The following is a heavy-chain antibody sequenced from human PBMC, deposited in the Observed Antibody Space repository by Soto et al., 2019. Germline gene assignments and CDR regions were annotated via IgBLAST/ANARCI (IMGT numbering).Heavy chain of an antibody. Sequence: EVQLLESGGGLVQPGGSLRLSCAASGFTFSSYAMSWVRQAPGKGLEWVSTISVSADTTYYTDSVKGRFTISRDNSKNTLFLHMQSLRAEETGVYYCAKAQGEILEWGQGNLVTVSS. CDR3: AKAQGEILE. J-gene: IGHJ4*02. CDR1: GFTFSSYA. V-gene: IGHV3-23*01. D-gene: IGHD1-26*01. CDR2: ISVSADTT.